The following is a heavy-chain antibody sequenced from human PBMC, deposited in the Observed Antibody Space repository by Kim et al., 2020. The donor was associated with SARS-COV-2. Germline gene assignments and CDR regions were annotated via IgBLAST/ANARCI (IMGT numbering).Heavy chain of an antibody. D-gene: IGHD5-12*01. CDR1: GGSISSSSYY. Sequence: SETLSLTCTVSGGSISSSSYYWGWIRQPPGKGLEWIGSIYYSGSTYYNPSLKSRVTISVDTSKNQFSLKLSSVTAADTAVYYCARRRDGYNSWGQGTLVTVSS. V-gene: IGHV4-39*01. J-gene: IGHJ5*02. CDR3: ARRRDGYNS. CDR2: IYYSGST.